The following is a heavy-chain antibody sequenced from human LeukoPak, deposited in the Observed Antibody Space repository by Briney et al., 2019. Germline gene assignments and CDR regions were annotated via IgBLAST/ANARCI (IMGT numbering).Heavy chain of an antibody. CDR1: GFTFSNVW. CDR3: TTYGDYEGLIDY. CDR2: IKSKTDGGTT. J-gene: IGHJ4*02. V-gene: IGHV3-15*01. Sequence: PGGSLRLSCAASGFTFSNVWMSWVRQAPGKGLEWVGRIKSKTDGGTTDYAAPAKGRFTISRDDSKNTLYLQMNSLKTEDTAVYYCTTYGDYEGLIDYWGQGTLVTVSS. D-gene: IGHD4-17*01.